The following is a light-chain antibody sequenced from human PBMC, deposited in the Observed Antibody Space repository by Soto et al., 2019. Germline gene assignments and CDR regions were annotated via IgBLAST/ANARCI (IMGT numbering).Light chain of an antibody. CDR3: QSYDNSLSGLV. CDR2: GNS. V-gene: IGLV1-40*01. CDR1: SSNIETGYD. Sequence: QSVLTQPPSVSGAPGQRVTISCSGSSSNIETGYDVHWYQQLPGTAPKLLIYGNSIRASGVPDRFSGSKSGPSASLDITGLQAEDEADYYCQSYDNSLSGLVFGGGTKVTVL. J-gene: IGLJ2*01.